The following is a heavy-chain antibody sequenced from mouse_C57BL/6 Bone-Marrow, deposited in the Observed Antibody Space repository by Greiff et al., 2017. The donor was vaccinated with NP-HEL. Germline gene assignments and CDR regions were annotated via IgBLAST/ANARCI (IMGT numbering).Heavy chain of an antibody. Sequence: EVQLQESGPSLVRPSQTLSLTCTVTGFSINSDCYWIWIRQFPGNKMEYIWYTFYSGITYYNPSLESRTYITRDTSKNQFSLQLSSVTTEDTATYYCARGGYYSNYGYAMDYWGQGTSVTVSS. D-gene: IGHD2-5*01. V-gene: IGHV3-3*01. J-gene: IGHJ4*01. CDR2: TFYSGIT. CDR1: GFSINSDCY. CDR3: ARGGYYSNYGYAMDY.